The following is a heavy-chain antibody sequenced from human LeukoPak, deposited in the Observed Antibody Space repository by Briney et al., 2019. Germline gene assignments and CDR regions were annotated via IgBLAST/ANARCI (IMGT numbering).Heavy chain of an antibody. Sequence: PGGSLRLSCAASGFTFSSYGMHWVRQAPGKGLEWVAVISYDGSNKYYADSVKGRFTISRDNSKNTLYLQMNSLRAEDTAVYYCAAQYSSGWFPFDYWGQGTLVTVSS. CDR1: GFTFSSYG. CDR2: ISYDGSNK. CDR3: AAQYSSGWFPFDY. D-gene: IGHD6-19*01. V-gene: IGHV3-30*03. J-gene: IGHJ4*02.